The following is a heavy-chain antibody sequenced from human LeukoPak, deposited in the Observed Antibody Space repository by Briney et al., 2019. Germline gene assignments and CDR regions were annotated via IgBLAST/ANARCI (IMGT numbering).Heavy chain of an antibody. CDR3: TRDPHGYWWFDP. V-gene: IGHV3-74*03. Sequence: GGSLRLSCVASGFTFSNYWMHWVRQDPGKGLVWVSRINSDGSSTTYADSVKGRFTISRDNAKTTLYLQMNSLRAEDTAVYYCTRDPHGYWWFDPWGQGTLVTVSS. D-gene: IGHD5-18*01. CDR1: GFTFSNYW. CDR2: INSDGSST. J-gene: IGHJ5*02.